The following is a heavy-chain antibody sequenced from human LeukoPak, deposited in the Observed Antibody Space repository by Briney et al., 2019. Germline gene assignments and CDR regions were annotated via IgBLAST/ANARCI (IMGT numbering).Heavy chain of an antibody. CDR2: VDPSNSNT. J-gene: IGHJ4*02. Sequence: GESLKISCKASGCSFTSYWSSWVRQMPGKGLESIRRVDPSNSNTEYTPAFQCHVTISADKSISTVYLQWSSLEASDTAIYYCARGGWLDDYWGQGTLVTVSS. D-gene: IGHD6-19*01. V-gene: IGHV5-10-1*01. CDR3: ARGGWLDDY. CDR1: GCSFTSYW.